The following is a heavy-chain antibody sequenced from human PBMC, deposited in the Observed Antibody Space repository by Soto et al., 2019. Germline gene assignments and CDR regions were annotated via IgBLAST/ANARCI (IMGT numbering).Heavy chain of an antibody. V-gene: IGHV4-39*01. D-gene: IGHD1-26*01. CDR1: GGSIVSGNYY. Sequence: PSETLSLTCTVSGGSIVSGNYYWAWIRQSPEMGLEWIGTIYSGGSTSHNPSFKSRVSMSVDTSRNHFSLYLSSVTVADTALYHCARQKVMGATTWFDIWGRGNMVTVSS. J-gene: IGHJ5*02. CDR2: IYSGGST. CDR3: ARQKVMGATTWFDI.